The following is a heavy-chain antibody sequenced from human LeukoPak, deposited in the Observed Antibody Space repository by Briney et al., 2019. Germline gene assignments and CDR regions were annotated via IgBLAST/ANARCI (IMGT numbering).Heavy chain of an antibody. CDR2: INPNSGGT. CDR1: GYTFTSYY. Sequence: ASVKVSCKASGYTFTSYYMHWVRQAPGQGLEWMGWINPNSGGTNYAQKFQGRVTMTRDTSISTAYMELSRLRSDDTAVYYCARGPLVVPAAVFDYWGQGTLVTVSS. D-gene: IGHD2-2*01. J-gene: IGHJ4*02. V-gene: IGHV1-2*02. CDR3: ARGPLVVPAAVFDY.